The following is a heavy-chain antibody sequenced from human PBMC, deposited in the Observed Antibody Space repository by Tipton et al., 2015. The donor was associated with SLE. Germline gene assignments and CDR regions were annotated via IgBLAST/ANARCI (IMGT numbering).Heavy chain of an antibody. V-gene: IGHV4-59*01. D-gene: IGHD1-26*01. Sequence: TLSLTCTVSGGSISSYYWSWIRQPPGKGLEWIGYIYYSGSTNYNPFLKSRVTISVDTSKNQFSLKLSSVTAADTAVYYCARDSGSYYGYWGQGTLVTVSS. CDR1: GGSISSYY. J-gene: IGHJ4*02. CDR2: IYYSGST. CDR3: ARDSGSYYGY.